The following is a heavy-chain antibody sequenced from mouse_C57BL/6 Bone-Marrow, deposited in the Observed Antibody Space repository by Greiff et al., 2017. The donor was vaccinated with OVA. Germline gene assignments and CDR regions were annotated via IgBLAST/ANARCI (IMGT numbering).Heavy chain of an antibody. V-gene: IGHV1-69*01. J-gene: IGHJ2*01. CDR2: IDPSDSYT. D-gene: IGHD2-2*01. CDR3: ARGTYGYYFDY. Sequence: VQLQQPGAELVMPGASVKLSCKASGYTFTSYWMHWVKQRPGQGLEWIGEIDPSDSYTNYNQKFKGKSTLTVDKSSSTAYMQLSSLTSEDSAVYYCARGTYGYYFDYWGQGTTLTGSS. CDR1: GYTFTSYW.